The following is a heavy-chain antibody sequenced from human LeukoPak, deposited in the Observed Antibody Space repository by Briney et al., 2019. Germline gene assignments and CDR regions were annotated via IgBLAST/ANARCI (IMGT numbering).Heavy chain of an antibody. J-gene: IGHJ4*02. D-gene: IGHD3-22*01. CDR1: GYTLTGLS. CDR3: ATDPNMGYDSSGYGVADY. CDR2: FDPEDGET. Sequence: ASVKVSCKVSGYTLTGLSMHWVRQAPGKGLEWMGGFDPEDGETIYTQKFQGRVTMTEDTSTDTAFMELSSLRSEDTAVYYCATDPNMGYDSSGYGVADYWGQGTLVTVSS. V-gene: IGHV1-24*01.